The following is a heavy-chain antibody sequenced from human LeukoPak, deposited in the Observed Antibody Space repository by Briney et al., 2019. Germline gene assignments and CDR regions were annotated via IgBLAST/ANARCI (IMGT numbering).Heavy chain of an antibody. CDR3: ARPVDTAMGPFDY. V-gene: IGHV4-38-2*01. D-gene: IGHD5-18*01. CDR2: IYHSGST. CDR1: GYSTSSGYY. J-gene: IGHJ4*02. Sequence: PSETLSLTXAVSGYSTSSGYYWGWIRQPPGKGLEWIGSIYHSGSTYYNPSLKSRVTISVDTSKNQFSLKLSSVTAADTAVYYCARPVDTAMGPFDYWGQGTLVTVSS.